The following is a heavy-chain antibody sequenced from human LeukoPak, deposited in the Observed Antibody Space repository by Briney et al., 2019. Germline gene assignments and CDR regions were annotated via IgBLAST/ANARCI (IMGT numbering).Heavy chain of an antibody. V-gene: IGHV3-48*03. D-gene: IGHD3-9*01. J-gene: IGHJ4*02. CDR3: ARDRRIRYFDWLQYRLHFDY. Sequence: GGSLRLSCAASGFTFSSYEMNWVRQAPGKGLEWVSYISSSGSTIYYADSVKGRFTISRDNAKNSLYLQMNSLRAEDTAVYYCARDRRIRYFDWLQYRLHFDYWGQGTLVTVSS. CDR2: ISSSGSTI. CDR1: GFTFSSYE.